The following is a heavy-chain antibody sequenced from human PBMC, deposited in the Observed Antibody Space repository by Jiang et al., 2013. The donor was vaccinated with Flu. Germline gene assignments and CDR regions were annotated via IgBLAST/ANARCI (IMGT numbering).Heavy chain of an antibody. Sequence: VQLVESGGGLVHPGESLRLSCLASGFPFSSHAMHWVRQAPGRAPEYVSAIRSNGDGAHYAASVQGRFTVSRDNSKNTVYLQLNNLTPHDTAVYYCVKAGASGGASWG. D-gene: IGHD6-19*01. CDR3: VKAGASGGAS. CDR1: GFPFSSHA. V-gene: IGHV3-64D*06. J-gene: IGHJ5*01. CDR2: IRSNGDGA.